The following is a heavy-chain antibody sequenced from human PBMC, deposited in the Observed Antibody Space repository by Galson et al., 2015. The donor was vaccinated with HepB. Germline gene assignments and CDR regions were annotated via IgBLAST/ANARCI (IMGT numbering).Heavy chain of an antibody. CDR2: ISGSGTT. Sequence: SLRLSCAASGFTFSTYPMNWVRQAPGKGLEWVSAISGSGTTYYADSVKGRFTISRDNSKNTLYLQMDSLRAEDTAVYYCTKLSLRGGWYNEYWGQGTLVTVSS. CDR3: TKLSLRGGWYNEY. CDR1: GFTFSTYP. D-gene: IGHD6-19*01. J-gene: IGHJ4*02. V-gene: IGHV3-23*01.